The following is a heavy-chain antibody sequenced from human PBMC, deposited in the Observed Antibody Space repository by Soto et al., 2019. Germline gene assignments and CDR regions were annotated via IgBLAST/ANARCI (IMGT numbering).Heavy chain of an antibody. J-gene: IGHJ6*02. D-gene: IGHD3-16*01. CDR2: ISYDGSKI. CDR1: GFTFSIFG. CDR3: AKGQMSDLDGIMGAFSDKFGLDV. V-gene: IGHV3-30*18. Sequence: QVQLVESGGGVVQPGRSLRLSCAASGFTFSIFGMHWVRQAPGKGLEWVAAISYDGSKIYTADSVKGRFHITRDNPQNTLYLQMNSLTGEDTAVYYCAKGQMSDLDGIMGAFSDKFGLDVWGQGTTVTVSS.